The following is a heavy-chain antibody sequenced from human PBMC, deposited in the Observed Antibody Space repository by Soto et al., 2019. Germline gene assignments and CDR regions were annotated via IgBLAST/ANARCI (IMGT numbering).Heavy chain of an antibody. CDR3: ARDAPGVAPF. D-gene: IGHD2-15*01. Sequence: QVQLQESGPGLVKPSQTLSLTCTVSGGSIIDGQTYLNWIRQHPERGLEWMGYINYRGTTNYSPALKSRLLISVDTSKNQFSLTLASVTAADTAVYYCARDAPGVAPFWGQGTLVTVSS. J-gene: IGHJ4*02. CDR2: INYRGTT. CDR1: GGSIIDGQTY. V-gene: IGHV4-31*03.